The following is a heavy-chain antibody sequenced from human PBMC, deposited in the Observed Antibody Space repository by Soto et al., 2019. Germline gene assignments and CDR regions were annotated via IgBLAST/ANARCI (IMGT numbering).Heavy chain of an antibody. V-gene: IGHV1-18*01. J-gene: IGHJ4*02. CDR3: ARDPRIAAAGKNAVLDY. CDR2: ISAYNGNT. Sequence: QVQLVQSGAEVKKPGASVKVSCKASGYTFTSYGISWVRQAPGQGLEWMGWISAYNGNTNYAQKLQGRVTMTTDTSTSTAYMELRSLRSDDTAVYYYARDPRIAAAGKNAVLDYWGQGTLVTVSS. CDR1: GYTFTSYG. D-gene: IGHD6-13*01.